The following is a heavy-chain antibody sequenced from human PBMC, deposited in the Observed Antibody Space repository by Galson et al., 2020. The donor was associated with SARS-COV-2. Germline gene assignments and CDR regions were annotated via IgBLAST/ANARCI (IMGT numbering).Heavy chain of an antibody. CDR1: GGSITSGSHF. D-gene: IGHD3-3*01. V-gene: IGHV4-39*01. Sequence: SETLSLTCSVSGGSITSGSHFWGWIRQAPGKGLDWIGSTLLTGSTYYNPSLKSRVTISVDTAKNQFSLKLSSVTAADTAVYYCVRIFDYDFWSGYLDYWGPGTLVTVSS. CDR2: TLLTGST. CDR3: VRIFDYDFWSGYLDY. J-gene: IGHJ4*02.